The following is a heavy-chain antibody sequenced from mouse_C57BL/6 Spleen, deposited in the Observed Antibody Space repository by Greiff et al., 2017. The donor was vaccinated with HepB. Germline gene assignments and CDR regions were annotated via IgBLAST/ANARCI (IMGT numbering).Heavy chain of an antibody. Sequence: QVQLQQPGAELVKPGASVKLSCKASGYTFTSYWMQWVKQRPGQGLEWIGEIDPSDSYTNYNQKFKGKATLTVDTSSSTAYMQLSSLTSEDSAVYYCASQYYYGSSYCCEGTTPTVSS. D-gene: IGHD1-1*01. CDR3: ASQYYYGSSY. V-gene: IGHV1-50*01. CDR2: IDPSDSYT. J-gene: IGHJ2*01. CDR1: GYTFTSYW.